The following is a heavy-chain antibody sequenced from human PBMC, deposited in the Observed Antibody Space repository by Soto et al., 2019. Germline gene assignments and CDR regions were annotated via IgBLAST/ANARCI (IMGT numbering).Heavy chain of an antibody. CDR3: ASLLASDPPFDY. D-gene: IGHD3-10*01. J-gene: IGHJ4*02. V-gene: IGHV3-23*01. CDR2: ISGSGGST. CDR1: GFTFSSYA. Sequence: GGSLRLSCAASGFTFSSYAMSRVRQAPGKGLEWVSAISGSGGSTYYADSVKGRFTISRDNSKNTLYLQMNSLRAEDKAVYYCASLLASDPPFDYRGQGTLVTVSS.